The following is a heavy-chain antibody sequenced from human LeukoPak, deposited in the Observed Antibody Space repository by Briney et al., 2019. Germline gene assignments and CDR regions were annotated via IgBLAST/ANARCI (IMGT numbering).Heavy chain of an antibody. CDR3: ARDTLTMVRGVSDAFDI. CDR1: GYTFTGYY. V-gene: IGHV1-2*04. J-gene: IGHJ3*02. CDR2: INPNSGGT. D-gene: IGHD3-10*01. Sequence: ASVKVSCKASGYTFTGYYMHWVRQAPGQGLEWMGWINPNSGGTNYAQKFQGWVTMTRDTSISTAYMELSRLRSDDTAVYYCARDTLTMVRGVSDAFDIWGQGTMVTVSS.